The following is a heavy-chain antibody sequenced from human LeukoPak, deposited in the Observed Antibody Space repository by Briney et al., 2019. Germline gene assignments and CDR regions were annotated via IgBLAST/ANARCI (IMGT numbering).Heavy chain of an antibody. J-gene: IGHJ5*02. CDR1: GFTFSSCS. D-gene: IGHD6-13*01. CDR3: ARDRAIAAAGSFDWFDP. CDR2: ISSSSSTI. Sequence: GGSLRLSCAASGFTFSSCSMNWVRQAPGKGLEWVSYISSSSSTIYYADSVKGRFTISRDNAKNSLYLQMNSLRAEDTAVYYCARDRAIAAAGSFDWFDPWGQGTLVTVS. V-gene: IGHV3-48*04.